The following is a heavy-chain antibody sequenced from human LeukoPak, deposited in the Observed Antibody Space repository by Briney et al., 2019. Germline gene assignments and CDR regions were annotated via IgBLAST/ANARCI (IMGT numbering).Heavy chain of an antibody. CDR3: ARDRRSGTDYYYGMDV. CDR1: GFTFSSHG. V-gene: IGHV3-33*01. D-gene: IGHD1-1*01. Sequence: GGSLGLSCAASGFTFSSHGMHWVRQAPGKGLEWVAVIWYDGSNKYYAGSVKGRFTISRDNSKNTLYLQMNSLRAEDTAVYYCARDRRSGTDYYYGMDVWGKGTTVTVSS. J-gene: IGHJ6*04. CDR2: IWYDGSNK.